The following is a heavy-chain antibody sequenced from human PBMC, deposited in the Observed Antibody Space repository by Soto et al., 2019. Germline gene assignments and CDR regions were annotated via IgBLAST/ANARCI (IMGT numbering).Heavy chain of an antibody. J-gene: IGHJ4*02. Sequence: PGGSLRLSCAASGFTVSSNYMSWVRQAPGKGLEWVSVIYSGGSTYYADSVKGRFTISRDNSKNTLYLQMNSLRAEDTAVYYCAKGHDSSGYYYPIDYWGQGTLVTVSS. CDR1: GFTVSSNY. D-gene: IGHD3-22*01. V-gene: IGHV3-53*01. CDR2: IYSGGST. CDR3: AKGHDSSGYYYPIDY.